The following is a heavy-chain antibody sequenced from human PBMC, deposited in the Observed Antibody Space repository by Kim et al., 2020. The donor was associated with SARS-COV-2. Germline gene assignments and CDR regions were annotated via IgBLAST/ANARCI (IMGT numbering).Heavy chain of an antibody. CDR3: ARVRGWELLVAAFDI. D-gene: IGHD1-26*01. CDR2: ISSSSSYI. V-gene: IGHV3-21*01. J-gene: IGHJ3*02. Sequence: GGSLRLSCAASGFTFSSYSMNWVRQAPGKGLEWVSSISSSSSYIYYADSVKGRFTISRDNAKNSLYLQMNSLRAEDTAVYYCARVRGWELLVAAFDIWGQGTMVTVPS. CDR1: GFTFSSYS.